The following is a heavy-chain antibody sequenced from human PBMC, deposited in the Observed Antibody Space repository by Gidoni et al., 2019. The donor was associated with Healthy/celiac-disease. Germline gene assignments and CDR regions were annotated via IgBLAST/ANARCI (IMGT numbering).Heavy chain of an antibody. CDR1: GFTFSSYG. CDR3: ARDLNTQEGLFGY. J-gene: IGHJ4*02. D-gene: IGHD3-3*01. Sequence: AASGFTFSSYGRYWVRLAPGKGLEWVAVIGYDGSNKYLAYTVEGRFTISRDNSKNTLYLQMNGLRAEDTAVYDCARDLNTQEGLFGYWGQGTLVTVSS. CDR2: IGYDGSNK. V-gene: IGHV3-33*01.